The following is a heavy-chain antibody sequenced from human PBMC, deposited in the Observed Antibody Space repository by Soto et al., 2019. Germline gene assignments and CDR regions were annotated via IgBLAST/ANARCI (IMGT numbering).Heavy chain of an antibody. D-gene: IGHD3-10*02. Sequence: GGSLRLSCAASGFTFNRFGMHWVRQAPGKGLEWVAVISYDGNNKYYADSVKGRFTISRDNSQNTLYLQMNSLRPEDTALYYCAKAVDISVRGVPPSDYWGQGTLVTVSS. CDR2: ISYDGNNK. J-gene: IGHJ4*02. V-gene: IGHV3-30*18. CDR3: AKAVDISVRGVPPSDY. CDR1: GFTFNRFG.